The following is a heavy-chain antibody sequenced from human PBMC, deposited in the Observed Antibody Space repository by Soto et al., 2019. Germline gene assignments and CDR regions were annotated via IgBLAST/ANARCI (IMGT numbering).Heavy chain of an antibody. CDR2: IYYSGST. CDR1: GGSISSYY. D-gene: IGHD2-21*02. J-gene: IGHJ6*02. CDR3: ARDLWGYCGTDCYPLDV. Sequence: SETLSLTCTVSGGSISSYYWSWIRQPPGKGLEWIGYIYYSGSTNYNPSLKSRVTISVDTSKNQFSLKLSSVTAADTAVYYCARDLWGYCGTDCYPLDVWGQGTTVTV. V-gene: IGHV4-59*12.